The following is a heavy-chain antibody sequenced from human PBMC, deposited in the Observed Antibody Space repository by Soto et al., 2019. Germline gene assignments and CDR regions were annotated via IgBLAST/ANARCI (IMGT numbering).Heavy chain of an antibody. CDR1: GYTFTSYD. CDR2: MKPNSGNT. V-gene: IGHV1-8*01. CDR3: AGEKVGANDY. J-gene: IGHJ4*02. Sequence: QVQLVQSGAEVKKPGASVKVSCKASGYTFTSYDINWVRQATGQGLEWMGWMKPNSGNTGYAKKVHGRVTMTRKTSISTTYMELPSLSSEDTAVYYSAGEKVGANDYWGQGTLVTVSS. D-gene: IGHD1-26*01.